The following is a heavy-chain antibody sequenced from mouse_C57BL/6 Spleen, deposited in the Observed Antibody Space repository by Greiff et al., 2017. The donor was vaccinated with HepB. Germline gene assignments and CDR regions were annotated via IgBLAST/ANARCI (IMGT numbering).Heavy chain of an antibody. CDR1: GFTFSSYS. Sequence: DVLLVESGGGLVKPGGSLKLSCAASGFTFSSYSMSWVRQTPEKGLEWIATINDGGSYTYYPENVKGRFTISRDNAKNNLYLQLSHLKSEDTAMYYCAREGYWGQGTTLTVSS. V-gene: IGHV5-4*01. CDR3: AREGY. J-gene: IGHJ2*01. CDR2: INDGGSYT.